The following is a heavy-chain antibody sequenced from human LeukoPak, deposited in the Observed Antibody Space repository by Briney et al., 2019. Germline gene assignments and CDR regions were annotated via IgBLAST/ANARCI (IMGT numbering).Heavy chain of an antibody. CDR3: ARSGVAAAGTDGTDY. J-gene: IGHJ4*02. CDR2: TYYRSKWYN. V-gene: IGHV6-1*01. CDR1: GDSVSSNSAA. Sequence: SQTLSLTCATSGDSVSSNSAAWNWIRQSPSRGLEWLGRTYYRSKWYNDYAVSVKSLITINPDTSKNQFSLQLNSVTPEDTAVYYCARSGVAAAGTDGTDYWGQGTLVTVSS. D-gene: IGHD6-13*01.